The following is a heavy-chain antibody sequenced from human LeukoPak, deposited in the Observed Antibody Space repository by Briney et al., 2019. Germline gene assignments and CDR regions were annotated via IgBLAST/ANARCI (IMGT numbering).Heavy chain of an antibody. V-gene: IGHV1-69*13. CDR2: IIPIFGTA. CDR1: GGTFSSYA. CDR3: ARGITMVREGFDY. Sequence: SVKVSCKASGGTFSSYAISWVRQAPGQGLEWMGGIIPIFGTANYAQKFQGRVTITADESTSTAYMEVSSLRCEERGVCYCARGITMVREGFDYWGQGTLVTVSS. J-gene: IGHJ4*02. D-gene: IGHD3-10*01.